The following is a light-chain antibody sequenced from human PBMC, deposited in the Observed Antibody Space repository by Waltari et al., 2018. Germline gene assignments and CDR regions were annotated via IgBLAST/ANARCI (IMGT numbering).Light chain of an antibody. CDR3: SSYTSSSIVV. CDR1: SSDAGGYNY. Sequence: QSALTQPASVSGSPGQSITISCTATSSDAGGYNYVSWYQQLPGQAPHLMIYDVSKRPSGVSNRFSGSKSGNTASLTISGLQAEDEADYYCSSYTSSSIVVFGGGTKLTVL. CDR2: DVS. J-gene: IGLJ2*01. V-gene: IGLV2-14*01.